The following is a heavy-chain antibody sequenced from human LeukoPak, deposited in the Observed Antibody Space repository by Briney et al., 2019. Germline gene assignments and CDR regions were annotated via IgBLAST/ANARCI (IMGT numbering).Heavy chain of an antibody. V-gene: IGHV4-31*03. D-gene: IGHD3-3*01. J-gene: IGHJ5*02. CDR1: GGSISSGGYY. CDR3: ARDSGQSDYDFWRASEPNPFDP. CDR2: IYYSGST. Sequence: PSETLSLTCTVSGGSISSGGYYWSWIRQHPGKGLEWIGYIYYSGSTYYNPSLKSRVTISVDTSKNQFSLKLSSVTAADTAVYYCARDSGQSDYDFWRASEPNPFDPWGQGTLVTVSS.